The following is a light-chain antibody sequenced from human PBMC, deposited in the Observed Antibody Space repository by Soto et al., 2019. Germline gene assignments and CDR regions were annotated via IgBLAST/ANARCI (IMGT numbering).Light chain of an antibody. CDR1: SSDVGSYNF. Sequence: QSVLTQPASVSGSPGQSITISCTGTSSDVGSYNFVSWYQQHPGRAPKLMIHEDTKRPSGVSKRLSGSKSGNTASLTVSGLRADDEADYYCCSYAGGSTFVVFGGGTKVTVL. J-gene: IGLJ2*01. V-gene: IGLV2-23*02. CDR3: CSYAGGSTFVV. CDR2: EDT.